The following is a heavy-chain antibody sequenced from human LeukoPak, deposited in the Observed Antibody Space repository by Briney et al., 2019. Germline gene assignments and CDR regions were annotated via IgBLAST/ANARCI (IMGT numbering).Heavy chain of an antibody. V-gene: IGHV1-8*01. J-gene: IGHJ5*02. D-gene: IGHD1-26*01. CDR2: MNPNSGNT. CDR1: GYTFTSYD. Sequence: ASVKVSCKASGYTFTSYDINWVRQATGQGLEWMGWMNPNSGNTGYAQKFQGRVTMTRNTSISTAYMELSSLRSEDTAVYYCARARWELHRRYNWFDPWGQGTLVTVSS. CDR3: ARARWELHRRYNWFDP.